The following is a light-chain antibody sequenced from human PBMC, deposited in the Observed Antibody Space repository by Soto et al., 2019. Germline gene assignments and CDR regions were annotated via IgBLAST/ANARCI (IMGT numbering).Light chain of an antibody. V-gene: IGKV1-5*03. Sequence: IQMTQSPSTLSASVGDRVTITCRASQRISSWLAWYQQKPGKAPKLLIYKASSLESGVPSRFSGSGSGTEFTLTIISLQPDDCATYYCQQYNSYSTFGQGTKVAI. J-gene: IGKJ1*01. CDR3: QQYNSYST. CDR1: QRISSW. CDR2: KAS.